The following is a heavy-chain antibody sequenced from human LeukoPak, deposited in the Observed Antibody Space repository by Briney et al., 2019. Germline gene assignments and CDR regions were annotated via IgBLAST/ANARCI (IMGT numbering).Heavy chain of an antibody. Sequence: ASVKVSCKASGYTFTSYGISWVRQAPGQGLEWMGWISAYNGNTNYAQKLQGRVTMTTDTSTSTAYMELRSLRSDDTAVYYCARESPGAPTYYYYGMDVWGQGTTVTVSS. CDR2: ISAYNGNT. V-gene: IGHV1-18*01. CDR1: GYTFTSYG. J-gene: IGHJ6*02. CDR3: ARESPGAPTYYYYGMDV. D-gene: IGHD4/OR15-4a*01.